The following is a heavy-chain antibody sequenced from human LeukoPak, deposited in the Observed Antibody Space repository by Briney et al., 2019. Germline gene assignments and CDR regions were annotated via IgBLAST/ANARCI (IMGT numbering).Heavy chain of an antibody. D-gene: IGHD6-6*01. Sequence: SETLSLTCTVSGSGGSVSNYYWSWIRQPPGKGLEWIGYVYYTGSTNYNPSLKSRVTMFEDKSKNQFSLRLYSVTVADTAVYYCARHFAYSSSSYFDYWGQGSLVTVSS. CDR2: VYYTGST. J-gene: IGHJ4*02. CDR1: GSGGSVSNYY. CDR3: ARHFAYSSSSYFDY. V-gene: IGHV4-59*08.